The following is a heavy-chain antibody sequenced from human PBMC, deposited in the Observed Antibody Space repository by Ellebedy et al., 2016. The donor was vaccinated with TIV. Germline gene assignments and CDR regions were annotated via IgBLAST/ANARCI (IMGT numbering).Heavy chain of an antibody. CDR1: GLTFSSYW. Sequence: GGSLRLXCAASGLTFSSYWMSWVRQAPGKGLEWVANIKQDGSEKYYVDSVKGRFTISRDNAKNSLYLQMNSLRAEDTAVYYCARDHSGSNAFDYWGQGTLITVSS. V-gene: IGHV3-7*01. CDR2: IKQDGSEK. J-gene: IGHJ4*02. D-gene: IGHD3-10*01. CDR3: ARDHSGSNAFDY.